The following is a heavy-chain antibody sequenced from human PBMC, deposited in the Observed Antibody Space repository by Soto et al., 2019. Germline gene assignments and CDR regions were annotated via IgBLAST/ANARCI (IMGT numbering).Heavy chain of an antibody. J-gene: IGHJ5*02. V-gene: IGHV1-8*01. CDR1: GYTFTSYD. CDR2: MNPNSGNT. CDR3: ARERSAAGTGWFDP. D-gene: IGHD6-13*01. Sequence: ASVKVSFKASGYTFTSYDINWVRQATGQGLEWMGWMNPNSGNTGYAQKFQGRVTMTRNTSISTAYMELSSLRSEDTAVYYCARERSAAGTGWFDPWGQGTLGTVSS.